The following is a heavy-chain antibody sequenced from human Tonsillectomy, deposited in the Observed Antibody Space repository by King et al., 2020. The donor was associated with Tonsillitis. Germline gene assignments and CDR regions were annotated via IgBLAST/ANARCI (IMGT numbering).Heavy chain of an antibody. D-gene: IGHD3-22*01. J-gene: IGHJ1*01. CDR3: ATNALGSDSSAYRDFRH. CDR2: INPNSGDT. CDR1: ADTFAGHF. Sequence: VQLVESGAELRKPGASVSVSCSTSADTFAGHFVHWVRQAPGQGLEWMGWINPNSGDTHYAQKFQGRVTMSGDVSATTAYMGLSSLGPDDSAVYYCATNALGSDSSAYRDFRHWGQGTLVTVSS. V-gene: IGHV1-2*02.